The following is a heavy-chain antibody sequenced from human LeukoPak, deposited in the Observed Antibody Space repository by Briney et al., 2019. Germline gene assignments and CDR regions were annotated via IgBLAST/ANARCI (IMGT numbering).Heavy chain of an antibody. CDR2: IIPIFGTA. Sequence: ASVKVSCKASGGTFSSYAISWVRQAPGQGLEWMGGIIPIFGTANYAQKFQGRVTITADESTSTAYMELSSLRSEDTAVYYCARDRVHFRFGSAGDAFDIWGQGTMVTVSS. D-gene: IGHD1-26*01. J-gene: IGHJ3*02. V-gene: IGHV1-69*13. CDR1: GGTFSSYA. CDR3: ARDRVHFRFGSAGDAFDI.